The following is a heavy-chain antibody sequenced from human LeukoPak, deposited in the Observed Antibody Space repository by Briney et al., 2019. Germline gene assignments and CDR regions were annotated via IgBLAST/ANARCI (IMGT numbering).Heavy chain of an antibody. CDR3: ARTPPYQLPSDDAFDI. CDR1: GGTFSSYA. V-gene: IGHV1-69*13. CDR2: IIPIFGTA. Sequence: SVKVSCKASGGTFSSYAISWVRQAPGQGLEWMGGIIPIFGTANYAQKFQGRVTITADESTSTAYVELSSLRSEDTAVYYCARTPPYQLPSDDAFDIWGQGTMVTVSS. J-gene: IGHJ3*02. D-gene: IGHD2-2*01.